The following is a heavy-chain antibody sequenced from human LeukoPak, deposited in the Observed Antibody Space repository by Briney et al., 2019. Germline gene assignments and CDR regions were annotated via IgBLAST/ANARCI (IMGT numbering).Heavy chain of an antibody. J-gene: IGHJ5*02. CDR3: ARGGSSGPEGWFDP. CDR2: ISPYNGNT. D-gene: IGHD6-19*01. Sequence: ASVKVSCKASGCTFTNYGITWVRQAPGQGLEWMGWISPYNGNTKYAQKVQGRVTMTTDTSTSTAYMELRSLRSDDTAAYYCARGGSSGPEGWFDPWAQGTLVTVSS. V-gene: IGHV1-18*01. CDR1: GCTFTNYG.